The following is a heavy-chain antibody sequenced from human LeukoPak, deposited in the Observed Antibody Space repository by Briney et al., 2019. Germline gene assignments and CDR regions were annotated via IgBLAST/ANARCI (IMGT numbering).Heavy chain of an antibody. CDR1: GGSISSYY. CDR3: AREDVFSRAGWFDP. V-gene: IGHV4-59*01. Sequence: PSETLSLTCTVSGGSISSYYWSWIRQPPGKGLEWIGYIYYSGSTNYNPSLKSRVIISVDTSKNQFSLKLSSVTAADTAVYYCAREDVFSRAGWFDPWGQGTLVTVSS. CDR2: IYYSGST. D-gene: IGHD6-13*01. J-gene: IGHJ5*02.